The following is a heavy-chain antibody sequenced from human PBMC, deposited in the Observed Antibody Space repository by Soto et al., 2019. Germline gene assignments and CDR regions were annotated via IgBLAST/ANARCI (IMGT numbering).Heavy chain of an antibody. CDR3: ARHERRCTNGVCRKFFDY. V-gene: IGHV5-51*01. Sequence: PGESLKISCKGSGYSFTSYWIGWVRQMPGKGLEWMGFIYPGYSDTRYSPSFQGQVTISADKSISTAYLQWSSLKASDTAMYYCARHERRCTNGVCRKFFDYWGQGTLVTVSS. CDR2: IYPGYSDT. D-gene: IGHD2-8*01. J-gene: IGHJ4*02. CDR1: GYSFTSYW.